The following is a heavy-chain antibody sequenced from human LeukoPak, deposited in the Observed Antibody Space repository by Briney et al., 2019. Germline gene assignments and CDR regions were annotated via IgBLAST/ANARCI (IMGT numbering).Heavy chain of an antibody. D-gene: IGHD2-2*02. CDR1: GGSVSSYY. CDR3: ASSAAADIPRY. J-gene: IGHJ4*02. Sequence: SETLSLTCAVSGGSVSSYYWSWIRQPPGKGLEWIGYIYYSGSTNYNPSLKSRVTISVDTSKNQFSLKLSSVIAADTAVYYCASSAAADIPRYWGQGTLVTVSS. V-gene: IGHV4-59*02. CDR2: IYYSGST.